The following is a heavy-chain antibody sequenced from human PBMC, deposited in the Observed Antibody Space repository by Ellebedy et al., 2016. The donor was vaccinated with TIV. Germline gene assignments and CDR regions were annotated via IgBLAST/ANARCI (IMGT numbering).Heavy chain of an antibody. J-gene: IGHJ4*02. Sequence: SQTLSLTCAISGDSVSSYSAIWHWIRQSPSRGLEWLGRTYYRSKWYDDYAVSVRSRTTIKADTSNNQFSLQLNSVTPEDTAVYCCTRAGAGGAAGLFGSWGQGTLVTVSS. CDR3: TRAGAGGAAGLFGS. CDR1: GDSVSSYSAI. CDR2: TYYRSKWYD. D-gene: IGHD6-13*01. V-gene: IGHV6-1*01.